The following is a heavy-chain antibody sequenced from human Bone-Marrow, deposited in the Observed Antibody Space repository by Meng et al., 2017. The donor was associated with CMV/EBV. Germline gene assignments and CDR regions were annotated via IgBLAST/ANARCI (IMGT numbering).Heavy chain of an antibody. CDR1: GFTFSSYG. CDR3: AKWVGPSFDP. D-gene: IGHD1-26*01. Sequence: GGSLRLSCAASGFTFSSYGMHWVRQAPGKGLEWVAVIWYDGSNKYYADSVKGRFTISRDNSKNTLYLQMNSLRVEDTALYYCAKWVGPSFDPWGQGTLVTVSS. V-gene: IGHV3-33*06. CDR2: IWYDGSNK. J-gene: IGHJ5*02.